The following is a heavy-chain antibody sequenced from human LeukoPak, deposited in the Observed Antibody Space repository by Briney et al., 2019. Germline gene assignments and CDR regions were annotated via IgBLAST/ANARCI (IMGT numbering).Heavy chain of an antibody. D-gene: IGHD6-13*01. J-gene: IGHJ5*02. V-gene: IGHV4-38-2*02. CDR2: IYHTGST. CDR3: ARAYSSSWYFNWFDP. CDR1: GYSISSGYY. Sequence: SETLSLTCTVSGYSISSGYYWAWIRQPPGKGLEWIGNIYHTGSTYYNPSLKSRVTISVDTSKNQFSLKLSSVTAADTAVYYCARAYSSSWYFNWFDPWGQGTQVTVSS.